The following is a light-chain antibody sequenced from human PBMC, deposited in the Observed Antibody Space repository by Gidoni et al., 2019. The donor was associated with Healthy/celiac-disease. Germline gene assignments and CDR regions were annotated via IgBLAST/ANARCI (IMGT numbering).Light chain of an antibody. CDR2: KAS. J-gene: IGKJ1*01. CDR1: QSISSW. CDR3: QQYNSLTWT. V-gene: IGKV1-5*03. Sequence: DIQMTQSPSTLSASVGDRVTITCRASQSISSWLAWYQQKPGKAPKLLIYKASSLESGVPSRLSGSGSGTEFTLTISRLQPDDFATYYCQQYNSLTWTFGQGTKVEIK.